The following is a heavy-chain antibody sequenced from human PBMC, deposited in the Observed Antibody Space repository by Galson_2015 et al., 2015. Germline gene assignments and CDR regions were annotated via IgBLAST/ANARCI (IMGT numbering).Heavy chain of an antibody. CDR1: GGSISSYY. Sequence: ETLSLTCTVSGGSISSYYWSWIRQPPGKGLEWIGYIYYSGSTNYNPSLKSRVTISVDTSRNQFSLKLSSVTAADTAVYYCARGGGGYSYGYFLDYWGQGTLVTVSS. CDR3: ARGGGGYSYGYFLDY. V-gene: IGHV4-59*01. J-gene: IGHJ4*02. CDR2: IYYSGST. D-gene: IGHD5-18*01.